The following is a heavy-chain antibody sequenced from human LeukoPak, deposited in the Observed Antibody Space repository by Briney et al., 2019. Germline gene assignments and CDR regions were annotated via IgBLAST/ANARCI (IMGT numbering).Heavy chain of an antibody. J-gene: IGHJ4*02. D-gene: IGHD3-9*01. CDR3: AKSHVTGWYYFDY. CDR1: GFSFSSYA. Sequence: GGSLRLSCVVSGFSFSSYAMHWVRQAPGKGLEWVAVIRYDGSNKYYADSVKGRFTISRDNSETTLYLQMNSLRIEDTAVYYCAKSHVTGWYYFDYWGQGTLLTVSS. V-gene: IGHV3-30*02. CDR2: IRYDGSNK.